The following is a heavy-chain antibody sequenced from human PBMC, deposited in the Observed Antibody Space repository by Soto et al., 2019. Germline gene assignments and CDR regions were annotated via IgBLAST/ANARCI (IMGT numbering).Heavy chain of an antibody. V-gene: IGHV6-1*01. Sequence: PSQTLSLTCAISGDSVSSNSATCDWIRPSPSRGLEWLGRTYYRSRWFNDYAGSVKGRITINPDTSNNQFSLQLTSLSPDDTAVYYCARLRGDSWFDFWGQGTRVTVSS. J-gene: IGHJ5*01. CDR2: TYYRSRWFN. CDR3: ARLRGDSWFDF. CDR1: GDSVSSNSAT.